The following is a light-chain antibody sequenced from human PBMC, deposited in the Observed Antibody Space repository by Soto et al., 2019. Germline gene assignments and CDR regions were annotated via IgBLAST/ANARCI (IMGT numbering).Light chain of an antibody. CDR2: GDN. CDR1: SSNIGAGYA. Sequence: QTVVTQPPSVSGAPGQRLTIACTGSSSNIGAGYAVHWHQHLPGRAPKLLVYGDNNRPSGVPDRFSGSESGTSAYLTITGLQAEDEAHYYCQSYDTRLSAVVFGGGTQLTVL. J-gene: IGLJ2*01. CDR3: QSYDTRLSAVV. V-gene: IGLV1-40*01.